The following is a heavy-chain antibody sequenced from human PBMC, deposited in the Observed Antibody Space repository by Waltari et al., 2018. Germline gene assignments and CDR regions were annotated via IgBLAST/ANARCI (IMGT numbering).Heavy chain of an antibody. Sequence: QVQLQQWGAGLLKPSETLSLTCAVYGGSFSGYYWSWIRQPPGKGLEWIGEINHSGRTNYNPARKSLATISVDTSKNQFSLKLSSVTAADTAVYYCARVRTVTPRWGYIDYWGQGTLVTVSS. CDR1: GGSFSGYY. J-gene: IGHJ4*02. D-gene: IGHD4-17*01. CDR2: INHSGRT. CDR3: ARVRTVTPRWGYIDY. V-gene: IGHV4-34*01.